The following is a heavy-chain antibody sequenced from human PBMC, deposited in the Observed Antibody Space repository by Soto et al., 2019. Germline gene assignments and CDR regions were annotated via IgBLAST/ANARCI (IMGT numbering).Heavy chain of an antibody. Sequence: EVQLVESGGGLVQPGGSLRLSCAASGFPFSSYSMNWVRQAPGKGLEWVSYISSSSSTIYYADSVKGRFTISRDNSKNSLYLQMNSLRAEDTAVYYCARDQNCSSTSCYFYYYYYMDVWGKGTTVTVSS. CDR2: ISSSSSTI. V-gene: IGHV3-48*01. CDR3: ARDQNCSSTSCYFYYYYYMDV. D-gene: IGHD2-2*01. J-gene: IGHJ6*03. CDR1: GFPFSSYS.